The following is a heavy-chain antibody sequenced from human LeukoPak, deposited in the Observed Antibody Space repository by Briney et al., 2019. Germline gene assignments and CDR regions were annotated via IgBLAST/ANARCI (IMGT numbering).Heavy chain of an antibody. D-gene: IGHD1-14*01. Sequence: GGSLRLSCAASGFTFSDYHMTWIRQPPGKGLQWVSYISSSGSTTYYADSVKGRFTISRDNAGNSLYLQMNSLRAEDTALYYCAREKAGPADYWGQGTLVTVSS. V-gene: IGHV3-11*01. CDR2: ISSSGSTT. CDR3: AREKAGPADY. CDR1: GFTFSDYH. J-gene: IGHJ4*02.